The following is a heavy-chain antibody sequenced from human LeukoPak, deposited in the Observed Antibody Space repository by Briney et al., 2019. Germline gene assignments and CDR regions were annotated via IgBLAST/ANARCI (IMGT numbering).Heavy chain of an antibody. CDR2: IRYDGSNK. CDR3: AKDPDGDYVGTFDM. J-gene: IGHJ3*02. D-gene: IGHD4-23*01. Sequence: GGSLRLSCAASGFTFSSYGMHWVRQAPGKGLEWVAFIRYDGSNKYYADSVKGRFTISRDNSKNTLYLQMNSLRAEDTAVYYCAKDPDGDYVGTFDMWGLGTMVTVSS. CDR1: GFTFSSYG. V-gene: IGHV3-30*02.